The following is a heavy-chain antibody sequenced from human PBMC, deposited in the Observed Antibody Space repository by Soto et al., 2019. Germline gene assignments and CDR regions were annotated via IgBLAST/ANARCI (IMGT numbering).Heavy chain of an antibody. CDR3: ARHREYCSSTSCEMDWFDP. V-gene: IGHV4-39*01. CDR2: IYYSGST. J-gene: IGHJ5*02. Sequence: SETLSLTCTVSGGSISSSSYYWGWIRQPPGKGLEWIGSIYYSGSTYYNPSLKSRVTISVDTSKNQFSLKLSSVTAADTAVYYCARHREYCSSTSCEMDWFDPWGQGTLVTVSS. CDR1: GGSISSSSYY. D-gene: IGHD2-2*01.